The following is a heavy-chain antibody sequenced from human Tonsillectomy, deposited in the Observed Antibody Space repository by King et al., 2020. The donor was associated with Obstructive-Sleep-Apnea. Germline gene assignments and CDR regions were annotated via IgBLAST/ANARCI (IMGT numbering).Heavy chain of an antibody. CDR3: AKDPYYYGSGSYFDY. J-gene: IGHJ4*02. CDR2: ISWNSGSI. CDR1: GFTFDDYA. D-gene: IGHD3-10*01. V-gene: IGHV3-9*01. Sequence: VQLVESGGGLVQPGRSLRLSCAASGFTFDDYAMHWVRPAPGKGLEWVSGISWNSGSIGYADSVKGRFTISRDNAKNSLYLQMNSLRAEDTALYYCAKDPYYYGSGSYFDYWGQGTLVTVSS.